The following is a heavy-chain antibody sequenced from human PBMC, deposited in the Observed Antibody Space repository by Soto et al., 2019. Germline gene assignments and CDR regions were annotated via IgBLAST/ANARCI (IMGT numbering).Heavy chain of an antibody. CDR3: AGDHDSSGYYPPDAFDI. J-gene: IGHJ3*02. CDR2: ISSSSSYI. D-gene: IGHD3-22*01. CDR1: GFTFSSYS. Sequence: GGSLRLSCAASGFTFSSYSMNWVRQAPGKGLEWVSSISSSSSYIYYADSVKGRFTISRDSAKNSLYLQMNSLRAEDTAVYYCAGDHDSSGYYPPDAFDIWGQGTMVTVSS. V-gene: IGHV3-21*01.